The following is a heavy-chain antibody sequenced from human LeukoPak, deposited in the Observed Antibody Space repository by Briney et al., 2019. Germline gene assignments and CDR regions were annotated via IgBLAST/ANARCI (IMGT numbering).Heavy chain of an antibody. CDR1: GFTFSSYS. CDR2: ISSSSSTI. J-gene: IGHJ5*02. D-gene: IGHD2-2*01. Sequence: PGGSLRLSCAASGFTFSSYSMNWVRQAPRKGLEWVSYISSSSSTIYYADSVKGRFTISRDNAKNSLYLQMNSLRAEDTAVYYCAREVSYCSSTSCYLGWFDPWGQGTLVTVSS. V-gene: IGHV3-48*01. CDR3: AREVSYCSSTSCYLGWFDP.